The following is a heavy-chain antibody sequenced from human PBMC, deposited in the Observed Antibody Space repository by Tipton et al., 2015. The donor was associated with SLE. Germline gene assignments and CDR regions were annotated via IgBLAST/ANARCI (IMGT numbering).Heavy chain of an antibody. CDR1: RFTFSDYY. CDR3: ATSRSGYSYGHRDY. Sequence: GSLRLSCAASRFTFSDYYMNWVRQAPGKGLEWVSYISSSSSTIYYADSVKGRFTISRDNAKNSLYLQMNSLRAEDTAVYYCATSRSGYSYGHRDYWGQGTLVTVSS. D-gene: IGHD5-18*01. V-gene: IGHV3-11*04. CDR2: ISSSSSTI. J-gene: IGHJ4*02.